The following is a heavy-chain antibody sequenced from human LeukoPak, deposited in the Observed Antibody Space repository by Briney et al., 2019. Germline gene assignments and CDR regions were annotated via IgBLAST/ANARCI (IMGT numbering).Heavy chain of an antibody. CDR2: ISAYNGHT. V-gene: IGHV1-18*01. D-gene: IGHD3-10*01. Sequence: ASVKVSCKASGYSFPSYGITWGRQAPGQGLEWMGWISAYNGHTNYTQKFQDRVTMTTDTSTSTAYMELRSLRSDDTAVYFCAGAGMIRGVARTYYYYGMDVWGQGTTVTVSS. CDR3: AGAGMIRGVARTYYYYGMDV. J-gene: IGHJ6*02. CDR1: GYSFPSYG.